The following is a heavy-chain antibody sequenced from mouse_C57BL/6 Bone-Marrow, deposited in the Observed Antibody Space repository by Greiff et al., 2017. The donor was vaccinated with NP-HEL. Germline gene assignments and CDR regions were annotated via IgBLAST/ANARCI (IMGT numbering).Heavy chain of an antibody. CDR1: GFTFTDYY. D-gene: IGHD2-3*01. CDR2: IRNKANGYTT. J-gene: IGHJ4*01. CDR3: ARYRDDGYYLYAMDC. V-gene: IGHV7-3*01. Sequence: EVKLVESGGGLVQPGGSLSLSCAASGFTFTDYYMSWVRQPPGKALEWLGFIRNKANGYTTEYSVSVKGRFTISRDHSQRILYLQMNALRAEDSSTYYCARYRDDGYYLYAMDCWGQGTSVTVSS.